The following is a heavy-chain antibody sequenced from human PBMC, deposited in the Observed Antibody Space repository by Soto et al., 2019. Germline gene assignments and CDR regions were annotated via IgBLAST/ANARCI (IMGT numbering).Heavy chain of an antibody. CDR2: IFWDGGTA. Sequence: VQLVESGGVVVQPGGPRRLSFAASGLPFDDYSSHWFRQTPGKGLEWISLIFWDGGTAYYADSVKGRFTTSRDNSKNTLYLQMNSLRSDDTALYYCAKSGGEYYFDYWGQGTLVTVSS. J-gene: IGHJ4*02. V-gene: IGHV3-43*01. D-gene: IGHD2-21*01. CDR3: AKSGGEYYFDY. CDR1: GLPFDDYS.